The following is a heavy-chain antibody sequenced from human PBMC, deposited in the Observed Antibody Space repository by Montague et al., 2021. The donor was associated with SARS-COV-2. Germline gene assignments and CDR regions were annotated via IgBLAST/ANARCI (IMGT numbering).Heavy chain of an antibody. Sequence: TLSLTCTVSGGSISSGSYYWSWIRQHPGKGLEWIGYIYYSGSSYYNPSLKSRVTISVDTSKNQFSLKLSSVTAADTAVYYCARTVVVPAALSRYYGMDVWGQGTSVTVSS. J-gene: IGHJ6*02. V-gene: IGHV4-31*03. CDR1: GGSISSGSYY. CDR3: ARTVVVPAALSRYYGMDV. CDR2: IYYSGSS. D-gene: IGHD2-2*01.